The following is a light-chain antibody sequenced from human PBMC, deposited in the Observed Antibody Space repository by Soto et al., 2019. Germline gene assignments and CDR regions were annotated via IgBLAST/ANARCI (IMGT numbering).Light chain of an antibody. J-gene: IGKJ5*01. CDR3: QQRSNWPIT. CDR2: AAS. Sequence: EIIMTQSPATLSVSPGERASLSCRASQSVSSNLAWYQQKPGQAPRLLIYAASTRATGISTRFSGSGSGTEFTLTISSLQSEDFAVYYCQQRSNWPITFGQGTRLEIK. V-gene: IGKV3-15*01. CDR1: QSVSSN.